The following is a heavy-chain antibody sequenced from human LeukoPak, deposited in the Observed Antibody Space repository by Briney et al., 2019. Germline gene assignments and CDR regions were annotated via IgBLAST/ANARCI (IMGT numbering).Heavy chain of an antibody. CDR1: GFTFSSYN. CDR2: ISSTGSYI. Sequence: GGSLRLSCAASGFTFSSYNMNWIRQAPGKGLEWVSSISSTGSYIYYADSVKGRFTISRDNPGNVVYLQMDSLRAEDTAVYYCTRVAQSGPTGWFDPWGQGTLVTVSS. D-gene: IGHD1-1*01. V-gene: IGHV3-21*01. J-gene: IGHJ5*02. CDR3: TRVAQSGPTGWFDP.